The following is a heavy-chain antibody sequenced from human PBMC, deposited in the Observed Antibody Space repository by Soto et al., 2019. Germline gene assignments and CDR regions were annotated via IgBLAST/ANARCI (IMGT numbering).Heavy chain of an antibody. V-gene: IGHV1-18*01. J-gene: IGHJ6*02. CDR3: ARVNGSCSSPRCFVVRSYTMDV. Sequence: QVQLVQSGAEVKKPGASVKVSCKASGYTFSSYGISWVRQAPGQGLEWMGWISAYNGNTNYAQTLQGRVTMTRATSTSTACMEMRSVRSDDTAVYYCARVNGSCSSPRCFVVRSYTMDVWGHGTTVTVSS. CDR2: ISAYNGNT. D-gene: IGHD2-2*01. CDR1: GYTFSSYG.